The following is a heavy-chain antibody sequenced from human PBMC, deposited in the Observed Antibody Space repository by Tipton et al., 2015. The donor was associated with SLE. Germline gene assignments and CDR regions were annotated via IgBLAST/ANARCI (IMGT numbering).Heavy chain of an antibody. V-gene: IGHV3-21*01. Sequence: SLRLSCAASGITLSSYSMNWVRQAPGKGLEWVSSISSSSYYIYYADSVKGRFTISRDNSKNTLYLQMNSLRAEDTAVYYCAKGGTMIVVVITPDAFDIWGQGGMASVPS. D-gene: IGHD3-22*01. CDR1: GITLSSYS. J-gene: IGHJ3*02. CDR3: AKGGTMIVVVITPDAFDI. CDR2: ISSSSYYI.